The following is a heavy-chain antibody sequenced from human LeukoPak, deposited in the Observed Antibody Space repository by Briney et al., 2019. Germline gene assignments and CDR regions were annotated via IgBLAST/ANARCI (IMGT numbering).Heavy chain of an antibody. D-gene: IGHD5-12*01. Sequence: SETLSLTCTVSGGSISSSNYYWGWIRQPPGKGLEWIGSMYYSGSTYYNPSLKSRVTISVDTSKSQFSLKLSSVTAADTAIYFCARHSRSGSGGYENAFDIWGQGTMVTVSS. CDR3: ARHSRSGSGGYENAFDI. CDR1: GGSISSSNYY. CDR2: MYYSGST. J-gene: IGHJ3*02. V-gene: IGHV4-39*01.